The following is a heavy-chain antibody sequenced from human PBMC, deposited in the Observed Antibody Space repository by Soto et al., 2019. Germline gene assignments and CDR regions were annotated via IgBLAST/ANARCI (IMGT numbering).Heavy chain of an antibody. CDR3: ARIPVAGDGYNETND. CDR1: GGTFSSYA. CDR2: IIPIFGTA. Sequence: SVKVSCKASGGTFSSYAISWVRQAPGQGLEWMGGIIPIFGTANYAQKFQGGVTITADESTSTAYMELSSLRSEDTAVYYCARIPVAGDGYNETNDWGQGTLVTVSS. V-gene: IGHV1-69*13. D-gene: IGHD5-12*01. J-gene: IGHJ4*02.